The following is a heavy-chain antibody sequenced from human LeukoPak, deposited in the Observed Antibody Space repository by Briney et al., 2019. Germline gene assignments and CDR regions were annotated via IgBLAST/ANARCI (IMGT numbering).Heavy chain of an antibody. CDR1: GYTFTDYY. J-gene: IGHJ4*02. V-gene: IGHV1-2*02. D-gene: IGHD2-2*01. CDR3: ARANALYCSSTSCLFDY. Sequence: EASVKVSCKASGYTFTDYYIHWVRQAPGQGLEWMAWINPNSGVTYYAQNFHDRITLTRDTSISTAYMELSRLRSDDTAIYYCARANALYCSSTSCLFDYWGQGTLVTVSS. CDR2: INPNSGVT.